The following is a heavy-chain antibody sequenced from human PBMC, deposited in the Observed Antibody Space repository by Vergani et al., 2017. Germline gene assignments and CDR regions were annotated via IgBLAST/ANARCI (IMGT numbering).Heavy chain of an antibody. J-gene: IGHJ4*02. CDR1: GFTFSNSG. D-gene: IGHD2-15*01. Sequence: QVQLVESGGGVVQFGGSLRLSCAASGFTFSNSGIHWVRQAPGRGLEWVAFIRNDGSYEYYGDSVKGRFTISRDDSRNTVYLQMNSLRAEDTAVYYCAKXCSDGTCGGTFEYWGQGTRVTVSS. V-gene: IGHV3-30*02. CDR2: IRNDGSYE. CDR3: AKXCSDGTCGGTFEY.